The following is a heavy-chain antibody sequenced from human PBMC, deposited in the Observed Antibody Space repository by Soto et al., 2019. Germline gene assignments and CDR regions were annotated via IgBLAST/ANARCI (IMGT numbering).Heavy chain of an antibody. CDR2: ISGSSTYA. CDR1: GLTFSDYY. J-gene: IGHJ6*02. D-gene: IGHD6-13*01. CDR3: AREATGNGMDV. Sequence: QGQLVESGGGLVKPGGSLRLSCAASGLTFSDYYMSWIRQAPGEGLEWVSYISGSSTYADYADSVKGRFTISRDNARNSLSLQMNSLRAEDTAVYYCAREATGNGMDVWGQGTTVTVSS. V-gene: IGHV3-11*06.